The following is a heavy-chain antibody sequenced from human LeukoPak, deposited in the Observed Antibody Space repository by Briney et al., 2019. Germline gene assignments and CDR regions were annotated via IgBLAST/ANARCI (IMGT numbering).Heavy chain of an antibody. Sequence: GGSLRLSCAASGFTFSIYWMSWVRQAPGKGLEWVANIKQDGSEKYYVGSVKGRFTISRDNAKNSLYLQMNSLRAEDRAVYCCTRSDCSGGGCYSVRAFDIWGQGTMVAVSS. J-gene: IGHJ3*02. V-gene: IGHV3-7*01. CDR1: GFTFSIYW. CDR3: TRSDCSGGGCYSVRAFDI. D-gene: IGHD2-15*01. CDR2: IKQDGSEK.